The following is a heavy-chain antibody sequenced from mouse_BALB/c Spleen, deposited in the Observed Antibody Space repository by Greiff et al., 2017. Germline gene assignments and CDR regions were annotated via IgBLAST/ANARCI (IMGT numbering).Heavy chain of an antibody. CDR1: GFNIKDYY. CDR2: IDPENGDT. J-gene: IGHJ3*01. CDR3: NPIYDGYYGGFAY. V-gene: IGHV14-4*02. Sequence: VHVKQSGAELVRSGASVKLSCTASGFNIKDYYMHWVKQRPEQGLEWIGWIDPENGDTEYAPKFQGKATMTADTSSNTAYLQLSSLTSEDTAVYYCNPIYDGYYGGFAYWGQGTLVTVSA. D-gene: IGHD2-3*01.